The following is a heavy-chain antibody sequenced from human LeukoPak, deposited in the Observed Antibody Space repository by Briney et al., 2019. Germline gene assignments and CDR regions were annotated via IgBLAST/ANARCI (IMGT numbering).Heavy chain of an antibody. CDR2: NIPIFGTA. Sequence: GSSVKVSCKASGGTFSSYAISWVRQAPGQGLEWMGGNIPIFGTANYAQKFQGRVTITTDESTSTAYMELSSLRSEDTAVYYCAGVTYLLTGYYYWFDPWGQGTLVTVSS. CDR1: GGTFSSYA. V-gene: IGHV1-69*05. CDR3: AGVTYLLTGYYYWFDP. D-gene: IGHD3-9*01. J-gene: IGHJ5*02.